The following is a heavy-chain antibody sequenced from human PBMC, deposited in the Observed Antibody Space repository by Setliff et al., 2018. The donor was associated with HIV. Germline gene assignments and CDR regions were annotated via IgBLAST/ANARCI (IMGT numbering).Heavy chain of an antibody. CDR1: GFIFSSYN. CDR2: ITSSSTYI. D-gene: IGHD3-16*02. Sequence: PGGSLRLSCAASGFIFSSYNMNWVRQAPGKGLEWVSSITSSSTYIYYADSVKGRFTISRDNAKNSLYLQMNRLRADDTAIYYCAKGASLVPRRPHFCYFDYWGQGALVTVSS. CDR3: AKGASLVPRRPHFCYFDY. V-gene: IGHV3-21*04. J-gene: IGHJ4*02.